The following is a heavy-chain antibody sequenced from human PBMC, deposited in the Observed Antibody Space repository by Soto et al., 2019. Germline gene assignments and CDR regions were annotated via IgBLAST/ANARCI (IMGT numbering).Heavy chain of an antibody. J-gene: IGHJ6*02. Sequence: VASVTVSCTASGDTLSGYAVSWVRQTNGQGLEWMGGIIPIFGTANYAQKFQGRVTITADESTSTAYMELSSLRSEDTAVYYCALYVLRYFDWLLSDGMDVWGQGTMVTLSS. CDR1: GDTLSGYA. D-gene: IGHD3-9*01. V-gene: IGHV1-69*01. CDR3: ALYVLRYFDWLLSDGMDV. CDR2: IIPIFGTA.